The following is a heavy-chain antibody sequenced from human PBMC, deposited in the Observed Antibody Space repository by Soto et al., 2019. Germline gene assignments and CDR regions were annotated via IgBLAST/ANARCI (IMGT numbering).Heavy chain of an antibody. D-gene: IGHD2-15*01. V-gene: IGHV3-30-3*01. CDR1: GFTFSSYA. CDR3: ARDPVVAALSGAFDI. J-gene: IGHJ3*02. CDR2: ISYDGSNK. Sequence: QVQLVESGGGGVQPGRSLRLSCAASGFTFSSYAMHWVRQAPGKGLEWVAVISYDGSNKYYADSVKGRFTISRDNSKNTLYLQMNSLRAEDTAVYYCARDPVVAALSGAFDIWGQGTMVTVSS.